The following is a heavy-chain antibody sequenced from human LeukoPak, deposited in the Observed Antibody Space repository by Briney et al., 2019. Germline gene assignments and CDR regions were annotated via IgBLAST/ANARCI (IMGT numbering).Heavy chain of an antibody. CDR2: MNPNSGNT. CDR1: GYTFTSYD. CDR3: ARGGYSSSPSPNDNWFDP. D-gene: IGHD6-6*01. Sequence: ASVKVSCKASGYTFTSYDINWVRQATGQGLEWMGWMNPNSGNTGYAQKFQGRVTVTRNTSISTAYMELSSLRSEDSAVYYCARGGYSSSPSPNDNWFDPWGQGTLVTVSS. V-gene: IGHV1-8*01. J-gene: IGHJ5*02.